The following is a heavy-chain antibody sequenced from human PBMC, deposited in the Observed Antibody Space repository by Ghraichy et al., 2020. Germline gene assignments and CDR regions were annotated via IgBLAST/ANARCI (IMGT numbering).Heavy chain of an antibody. CDR2: ISAYNGNT. CDR3: ARGGGGDCSGGSCYGPYYYYGMDV. J-gene: IGHJ6*02. Sequence: ASVKVSCKASGYTFTSYGISWVRQAPGQGLEWMGWISAYNGNTNYAQKLQGRVTMTTDTSTSTAYMELRSLRSDDTAVYYCARGGGGDCSGGSCYGPYYYYGMDVWGQGTTVTVSS. D-gene: IGHD2-15*01. CDR1: GYTFTSYG. V-gene: IGHV1-18*04.